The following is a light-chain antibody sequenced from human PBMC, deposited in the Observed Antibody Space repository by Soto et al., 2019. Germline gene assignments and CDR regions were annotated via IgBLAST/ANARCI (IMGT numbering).Light chain of an antibody. J-gene: IGKJ1*01. Sequence: DLQMTQSPSTLSASVGETVTSTCRASQSISSWLAWYQQKPGKAPKLLIYDASSLESGVPSRFSGSGSGTEFTLTISSLQPDDFATYYCQQYNSYSWTFGQGTKVDIK. V-gene: IGKV1-5*01. CDR3: QQYNSYSWT. CDR2: DAS. CDR1: QSISSW.